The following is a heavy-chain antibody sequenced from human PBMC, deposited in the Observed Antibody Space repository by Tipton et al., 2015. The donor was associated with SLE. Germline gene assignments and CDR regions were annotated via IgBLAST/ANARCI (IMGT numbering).Heavy chain of an antibody. D-gene: IGHD6-6*01. CDR1: GFTFSSYW. Sequence: SLRLSCAASGFTFSSYWMSWVRQAPGKGLEWVANIKQDGSEKYYVDSVKGRFTISRDNAKNSLYLQMNSLRAEDTAVYYCARDQEYTQYYYYYMDVWGKGTTVTVSS. V-gene: IGHV3-7*01. CDR2: IKQDGSEK. CDR3: ARDQEYTQYYYYYMDV. J-gene: IGHJ6*03.